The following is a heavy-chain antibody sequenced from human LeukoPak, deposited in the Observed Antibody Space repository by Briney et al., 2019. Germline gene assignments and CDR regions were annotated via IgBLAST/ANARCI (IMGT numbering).Heavy chain of an antibody. V-gene: IGHV4-59*01. CDR1: GGSISSYY. Sequence: SETLSLTCTVSGGSISSYYWSWIRQPPGKELEWIGYIYYSGSTDYNPSLKSRVSISVDTSRDQFSLELSSVTAADTAVYYCARGYSTYYYYYMDVWGKGTTVTVSS. CDR3: ARGYSTYYYYYMDV. CDR2: IYYSGST. D-gene: IGHD4-11*01. J-gene: IGHJ6*03.